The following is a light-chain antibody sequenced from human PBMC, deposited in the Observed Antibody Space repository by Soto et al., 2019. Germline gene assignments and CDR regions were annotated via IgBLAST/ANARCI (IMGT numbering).Light chain of an antibody. CDR2: DVS. Sequence: QSVLTQPASVSGSPGQSITISCTGTSSDVGGYNYVSWYQQHPGKAPKLMIYDVSNRPSGVSNRFSGSKSGNTASLTISGLQEDDEDYYCCSSYTSSSTLVFGGGTKLTVL. V-gene: IGLV2-14*01. J-gene: IGLJ2*01. CDR3: SSYTSSSTLV. CDR1: SSDVGGYNY.